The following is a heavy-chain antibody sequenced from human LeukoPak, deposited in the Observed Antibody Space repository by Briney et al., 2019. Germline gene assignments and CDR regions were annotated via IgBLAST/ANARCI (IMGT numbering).Heavy chain of an antibody. V-gene: IGHV3-74*01. D-gene: IGHD3-3*01. CDR3: ARDRALITIFGVVTHTNYYYYGMDV. CDR1: GFTFSSYW. Sequence: GGSLRLSCAASGFTFSSYWMHWVRQAPGKGLVWVSRINSDGSSTSYADSVKGRFTISRDNAKNTLYLQMNSLRAEDTAVYYCARDRALITIFGVVTHTNYYYYGMDVWGQGTTVTVSS. CDR2: INSDGSST. J-gene: IGHJ6*02.